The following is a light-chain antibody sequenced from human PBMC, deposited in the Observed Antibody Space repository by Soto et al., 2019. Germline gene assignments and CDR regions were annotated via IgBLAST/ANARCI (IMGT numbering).Light chain of an antibody. CDR2: DTT. J-gene: IGLJ2*01. Sequence: QAVVTQEPSLTVSPGGTVTLTCGSSTGTVTTDHFPYWFQQKPGQAPRTLIYDTTNKHSWTPARFSGSLFGGKAALTLSGSQAEGGADYYWLLSLTGVGVFGGGTKLTVL. V-gene: IGLV7-46*01. CDR1: TGTVTTDHF. CDR3: LLSLTGVGV.